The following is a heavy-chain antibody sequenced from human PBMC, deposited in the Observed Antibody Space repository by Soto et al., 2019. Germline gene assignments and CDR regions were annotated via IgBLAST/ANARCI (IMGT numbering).Heavy chain of an antibody. D-gene: IGHD4-4*01. J-gene: IGHJ4*02. V-gene: IGHV1-69*13. CDR1: GGTFSSYA. Sequence: ASVKVSCKASGGTFSSYAISWVRQAPGQGLEWMGGIIPIFGTANYAQKFQGRVTITADESTSTAYMELSSLRSEDTAVYYCARLGNTDIAAYDYSNYVSSPFDYWGQGTLVTVSS. CDR2: IIPIFGTA. CDR3: ARLGNTDIAAYDYSNYVSSPFDY.